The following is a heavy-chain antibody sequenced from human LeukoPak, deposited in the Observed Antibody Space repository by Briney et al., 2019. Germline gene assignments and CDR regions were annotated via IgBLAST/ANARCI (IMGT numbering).Heavy chain of an antibody. CDR2: INPNSGGT. CDR3: ARVPLRYFDWLSDY. CDR1: GYSFTDHY. Sequence: ASVKVPCKASGYSFTDHYTHWVRQAPGQGLEWMGRINPNSGGTNYAQKFQGRVTMTRDTSISTAYMELSRLRSDDTAVYYCARVPLRYFDWLSDYWGQGTLVTVSS. V-gene: IGHV1-2*06. D-gene: IGHD3-9*01. J-gene: IGHJ4*02.